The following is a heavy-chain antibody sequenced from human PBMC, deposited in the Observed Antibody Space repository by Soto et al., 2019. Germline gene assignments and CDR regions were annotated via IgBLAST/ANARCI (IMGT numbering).Heavy chain of an antibody. CDR2: INPNSGGT. CDR3: ASSGGYSYGVRYYFDY. CDR1: GYTFTGYY. Sequence: QVQLVQSGAEVKKPGASVKVSCKASGYTFTGYYMHWVRQAPGQGLEWMGWINPNSGGTNYAQKFQGRVTMTRDTCISTAYMELSRLRSDDTAVYYCASSGGYSYGVRYYFDYWGQGTLVTVSS. D-gene: IGHD5-18*01. J-gene: IGHJ4*02. V-gene: IGHV1-2*02.